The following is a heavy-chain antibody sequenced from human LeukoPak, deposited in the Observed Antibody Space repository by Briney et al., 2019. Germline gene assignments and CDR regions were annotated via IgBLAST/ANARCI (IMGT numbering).Heavy chain of an antibody. Sequence: SETLSLTCSVSGDSISSYYWGWIRQPPGKGLEWIGYIHYSGSTNYNPSLKSRVAISIDTSKNQFSLTLNSVTAADTAVYYCARDSNSHFYYYYSMDVWGKGTTVTVSS. V-gene: IGHV4-59*01. J-gene: IGHJ6*03. D-gene: IGHD4-11*01. CDR2: IHYSGST. CDR1: GDSISSYY. CDR3: ARDSNSHFYYYYSMDV.